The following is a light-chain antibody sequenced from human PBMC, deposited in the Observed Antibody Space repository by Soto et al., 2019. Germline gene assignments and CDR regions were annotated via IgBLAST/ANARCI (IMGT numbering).Light chain of an antibody. J-gene: IGKJ1*01. V-gene: IGKV1-5*01. CDR3: QQYNTYSKT. CDR2: DAS. Sequence: EIQMTQSPSTLSSSFGESVTITCRASQSISRCLAWYHQNTGRAPKILISDASSLESGAPSRFSGSGSGTEFNLTISSLQTDDFATYYCQQYNTYSKTCGRGTKVDIK. CDR1: QSISRC.